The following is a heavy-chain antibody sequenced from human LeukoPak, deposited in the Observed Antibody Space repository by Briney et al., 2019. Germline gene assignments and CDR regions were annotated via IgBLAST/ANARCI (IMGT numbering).Heavy chain of an antibody. CDR3: ARDLGLGPEAYYYYGMDV. D-gene: IGHD3/OR15-3a*01. V-gene: IGHV1-46*01. Sequence: ASVKVSCKASGYTFTSYYMHWVRQAPGRGLEWMGIINPSGGSTSYAQKFQGRVTMTRDTSTSTVYMELSRLRSDDTAEYYCARDLGLGPEAYYYYGMDVWGQGTTVTVSS. CDR2: INPSGGST. CDR1: GYTFTSYY. J-gene: IGHJ6*02.